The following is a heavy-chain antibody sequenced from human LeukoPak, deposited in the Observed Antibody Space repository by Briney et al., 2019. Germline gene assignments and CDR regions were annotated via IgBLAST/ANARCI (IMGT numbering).Heavy chain of an antibody. V-gene: IGHV3-23*01. Sequence: GGSLRLSCAASGFTFSDYALGWVRQAPGKGLEWVAGIAGGDDRFYADSVKGRFSISRDNSKNTVDLQMNSLRVEDTAVYYCASHIVPEYAFDIWGQGTMVTVSS. CDR1: GFTFSDYA. CDR2: IAGGDDR. CDR3: ASHIVPEYAFDI. D-gene: IGHD2-8*01. J-gene: IGHJ3*02.